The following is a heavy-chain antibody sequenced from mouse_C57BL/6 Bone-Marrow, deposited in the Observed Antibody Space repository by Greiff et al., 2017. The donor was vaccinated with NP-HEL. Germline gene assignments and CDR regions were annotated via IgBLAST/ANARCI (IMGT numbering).Heavy chain of an antibody. V-gene: IGHV1-81*01. Sequence: VQVVESGAELARPGASVKLSCKASGYTFTSYGISWVKQRTGQGLEWIGEIYPRNGNTYYNEKFKGKATLTADKSSSTAYMELRSLTSEDSAVYFCARSLGLYAMDYWGQGTSVTVSA. CDR1: GYTFTSYG. D-gene: IGHD6-2*01. CDR2: IYPRNGNT. J-gene: IGHJ4*01. CDR3: ARSLGLYAMDY.